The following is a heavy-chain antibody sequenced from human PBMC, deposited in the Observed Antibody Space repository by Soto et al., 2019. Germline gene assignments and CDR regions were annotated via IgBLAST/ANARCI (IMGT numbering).Heavy chain of an antibody. D-gene: IGHD2-21*02. CDR1: GGIFSSNT. CDR3: ASKAACGGDCYAFDS. CDR2: IIPLFGRA. Sequence: QVYLVQSGAEVKKPGSSVKISCKASGGIFSSNTINWVRQAAGQGLEWMGGIIPLFGRANYAEKFQGRVTITADKTTKTEYMELTSLSSEDTAVYYCASKAACGGDCYAFDSWGQGTLVTVS. V-gene: IGHV1-69*06. J-gene: IGHJ4*02.